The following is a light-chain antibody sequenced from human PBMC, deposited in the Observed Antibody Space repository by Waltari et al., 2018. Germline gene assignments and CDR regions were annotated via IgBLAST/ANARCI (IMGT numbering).Light chain of an antibody. Sequence: QSVLTQAPSESGTPGQRVTISCSGSSSNLGKTAVKWYQQVPGTAPKLLIHANDQRPSGVPDRFSGSKSGTSASLVISGLQAEDEADYYCAAWDDNLNGLFGGGTKLTVL. J-gene: IGLJ3*02. CDR1: SSNLGKTA. CDR3: AAWDDNLNGL. CDR2: AND. V-gene: IGLV1-44*01.